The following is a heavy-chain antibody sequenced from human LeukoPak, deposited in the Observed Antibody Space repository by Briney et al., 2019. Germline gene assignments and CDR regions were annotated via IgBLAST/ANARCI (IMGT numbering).Heavy chain of an antibody. D-gene: IGHD3-3*01. J-gene: IGHJ4*02. CDR1: GGSISSGDYS. Sequence: SETLSVTCTVSGGSISSGDYSWSWIRQSPGPGLEWIGYIFYTGSTYYNPSLKSRVTVSIDTSKNQFSLRLTSVTAADTAVYYCARVVFWSGYHYFDYWGQGTLVTVSS. V-gene: IGHV4-30-4*01. CDR3: ARVVFWSGYHYFDY. CDR2: IFYTGST.